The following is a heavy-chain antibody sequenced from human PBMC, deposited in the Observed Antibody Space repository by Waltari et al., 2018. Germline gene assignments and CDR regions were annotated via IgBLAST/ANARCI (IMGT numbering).Heavy chain of an antibody. V-gene: IGHV4-4*07. Sequence: QVQLQESGPGLVKPSETLSLTCTVSGGSISGYYCNLIRQPAGKGLEWIGRVYTSGSTNYNPSLKSRGTMSVDTSKNQFSLKLSSVTAADTAVYFCAREIDRGPGRWFDPWGQGTLVTVSS. CDR1: GGSISGYY. J-gene: IGHJ5*02. CDR2: VYTSGST. D-gene: IGHD1-26*01. CDR3: AREIDRGPGRWFDP.